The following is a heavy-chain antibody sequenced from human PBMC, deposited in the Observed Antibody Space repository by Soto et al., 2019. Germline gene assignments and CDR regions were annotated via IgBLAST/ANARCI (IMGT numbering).Heavy chain of an antibody. CDR2: ISGNGGTT. D-gene: IGHD2-2*01. CDR1: GFIFSSYA. CDR3: VKDRAAAPAAPPDWFDS. Sequence: PGGFLRLSCEASGFIFSSYAMSWVRQAPGKGPEWVSIISGNGGTTYYADSVKGRFSISRDNSRNTLSLQMNSLRVEDTAIYYCVKDRAAAPAAPPDWFDSWGQGTLVTVSS. V-gene: IGHV3-23*01. J-gene: IGHJ5*01.